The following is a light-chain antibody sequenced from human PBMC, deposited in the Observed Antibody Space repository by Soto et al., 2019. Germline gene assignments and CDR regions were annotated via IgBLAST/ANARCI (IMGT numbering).Light chain of an antibody. CDR3: GTWDSGLSVV. CDR2: ENN. CDR1: SSNIGNNY. V-gene: IGLV1-51*02. Sequence: QSVLTQPPSVSAAPGQKVTISCSGSSSNIGNNYVSWYQHLPGTAPKLLFYENNRRPSGIPDRCSGSKSGTSATLGITGLQTGDEADYYCGTWDSGLSVVFGEGTKLTVL. J-gene: IGLJ2*01.